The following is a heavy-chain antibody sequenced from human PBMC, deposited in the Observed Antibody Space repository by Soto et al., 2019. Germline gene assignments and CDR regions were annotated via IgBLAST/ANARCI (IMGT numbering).Heavy chain of an antibody. CDR3: ANARTYSHGWYYFDY. V-gene: IGHV3-23*01. CDR1: GFTFSSYA. D-gene: IGHD6-19*01. J-gene: IGHJ4*02. Sequence: EAQLLESGGGLVQPGGSLRLSCAASGFTFSSYAMNWVRQAPGKGLEWVSAISGSGGRTYYADSVKGRFTISRDNNKYTVYLHMNSLRAEDTAIYYCANARTYSHGWYYFDYWGQGTLVTVSS. CDR2: ISGSGGRT.